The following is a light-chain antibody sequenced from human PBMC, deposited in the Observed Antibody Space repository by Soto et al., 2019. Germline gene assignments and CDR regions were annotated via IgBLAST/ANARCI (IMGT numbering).Light chain of an antibody. CDR2: AAS. V-gene: IGKV3-20*01. CDR1: QSVSSTY. CDR3: QHYSNSPFP. Sequence: EIVLTQSPGTLSLSPGDRVTLSCRASQSVSSTYLAWFQQKVGLAPRLLIHAASSRATGIPDRFSGSGSGTDFTLTISRLEPEDFAVYYCQHYSNSPFPFGQGTKVEIK. J-gene: IGKJ2*01.